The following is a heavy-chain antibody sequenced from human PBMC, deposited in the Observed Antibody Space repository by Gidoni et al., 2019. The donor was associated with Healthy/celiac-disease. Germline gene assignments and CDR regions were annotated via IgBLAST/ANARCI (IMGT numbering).Heavy chain of an antibody. CDR2: ISSSGSTI. Sequence: EVQLVESGGGLVQPGGSLRLSCAASGFTFSSYEMNWVRQAPGKGLEWVSYISSSGSTIYYADSVKGRFTISRDNAKNSLYLQMNSLRAEDTAVYYCARDHPNWNYGDYWGQGTLVTVSS. CDR1: GFTFSSYE. D-gene: IGHD1-1*01. V-gene: IGHV3-48*03. CDR3: ARDHPNWNYGDY. J-gene: IGHJ4*02.